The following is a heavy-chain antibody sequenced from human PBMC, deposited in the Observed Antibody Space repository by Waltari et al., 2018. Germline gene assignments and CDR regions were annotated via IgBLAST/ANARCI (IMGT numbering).Heavy chain of an antibody. Sequence: QLQLQESGPGLVKPSETLSLTCTVSGGSISSSSYYWGWIRQPPGKGLEWIGGIYYSGSTYYNPSLKSRVTISVDTSKNQFSLKLSSVTAADTAVYYCASPSSSSTFDIWGQGTMVTVSS. V-gene: IGHV4-39*01. D-gene: IGHD6-6*01. J-gene: IGHJ3*02. CDR2: IYYSGST. CDR3: ASPSSSSTFDI. CDR1: GGSISSSSYY.